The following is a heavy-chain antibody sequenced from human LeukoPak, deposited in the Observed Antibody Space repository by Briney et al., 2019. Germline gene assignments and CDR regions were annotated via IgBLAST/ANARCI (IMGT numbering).Heavy chain of an antibody. CDR1: GGSISTSGYY. V-gene: IGHV4-39*07. D-gene: IGHD1-14*01. CDR2: IDYTGRT. Sequence: SETLSLTCTVSGGSISTSGYYWGWIRQPPRMGLEWIGTIDYTGRTYYGSSLKSRVTISLETSKTQFSLRVSSVTAADTAVYYCVRDRGNHVTDHWGQGTLVTVAS. J-gene: IGHJ4*02. CDR3: VRDRGNHVTDH.